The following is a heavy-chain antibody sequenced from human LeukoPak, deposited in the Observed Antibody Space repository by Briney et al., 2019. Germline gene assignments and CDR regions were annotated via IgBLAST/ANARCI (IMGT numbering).Heavy chain of an antibody. CDR2: IKQDGSEK. CDR1: GFTFSSYW. CDR3: ARRRGYSGYDSVRYYYYMDV. Sequence: GGSLRLSCAASGFTFSSYWMSWVRQAPGKGLEWVANIKQDGSEKYYVDSVKGRFTISRDNAKNSLYLQMNSLRAEDTAVYYCARRRGYSGYDSVRYYYYMDVWGKGTTVTISS. D-gene: IGHD5-12*01. J-gene: IGHJ6*03. V-gene: IGHV3-7*01.